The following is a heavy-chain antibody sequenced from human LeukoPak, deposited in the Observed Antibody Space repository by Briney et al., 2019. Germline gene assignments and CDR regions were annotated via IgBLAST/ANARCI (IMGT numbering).Heavy chain of an antibody. CDR3: ARGNWNYVGFDY. CDR1: RGSISGYS. Sequence: SETLSLTCTVSRGSISGYSWSWIRQSPGGGLEWIGSIYYSGSTYYNPSLKSRVTMSVDTSKNQFSLKLSSVTAADTAVYYCARGNWNYVGFDYWGQGTLVTVSS. J-gene: IGHJ4*02. D-gene: IGHD1-7*01. V-gene: IGHV4-39*07. CDR2: IYYSGST.